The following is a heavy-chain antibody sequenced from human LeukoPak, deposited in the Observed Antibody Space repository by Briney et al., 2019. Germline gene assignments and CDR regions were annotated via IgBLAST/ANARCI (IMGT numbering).Heavy chain of an antibody. V-gene: IGHV4-59*08. D-gene: IGHD6-19*01. CDR3: ARHASQGLNKPLDY. CDR2: IYYRGTT. Sequence: SETLSLTCTVSGGSISSYYWSWIRQPPGKGLEWIGYIYYRGTTNCNPSLKSRVTISVDTPKNQFSLKLSSVTAADTAVHYCARHASQGLNKPLDYWGQGALVTVSS. J-gene: IGHJ4*02. CDR1: GGSISSYY.